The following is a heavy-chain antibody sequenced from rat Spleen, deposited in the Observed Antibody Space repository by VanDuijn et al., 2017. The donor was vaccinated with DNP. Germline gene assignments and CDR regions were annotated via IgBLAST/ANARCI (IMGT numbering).Heavy chain of an antibody. V-gene: IGHV5-20*01. J-gene: IGHJ4*01. Sequence: EVQLVESGGGLVQPGRSLKLSCAASGFILSDYYMAWVRQAPTKGLEWVAYIGYDGSSTYYGDSVKGRFTISRDNAKSTLYLQMDSLRSEDTATYYCATATGHIPGMDAWGQGTSVTVSS. CDR2: IGYDGSST. D-gene: IGHD4-1*01. CDR1: GFILSDYY. CDR3: ATATGHIPGMDA.